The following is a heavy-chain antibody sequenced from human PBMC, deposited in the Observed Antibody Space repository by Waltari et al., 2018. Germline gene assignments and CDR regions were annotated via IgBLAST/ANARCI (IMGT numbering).Heavy chain of an antibody. Sequence: QVQLVQSGAEVKKPGSSVKVSCKASGGTFSSYAISWVRQAPGQGLEWMGGIIPILGIANYAQKFQGRVTITADESTSTAYMELSSLRSEDTAVYYCARERDNWNYGAFDIWGQGTMVTASS. V-gene: IGHV1-69*04. J-gene: IGHJ3*02. CDR2: IIPILGIA. CDR3: ARERDNWNYGAFDI. D-gene: IGHD1-7*01. CDR1: GGTFSSYA.